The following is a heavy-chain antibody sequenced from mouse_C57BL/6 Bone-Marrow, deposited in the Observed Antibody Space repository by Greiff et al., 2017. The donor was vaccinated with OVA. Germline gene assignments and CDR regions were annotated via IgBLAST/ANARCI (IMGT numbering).Heavy chain of an antibody. Sequence: EVKVVESGGGLVKPGGSLKLSCAASGFTFSSYTMSWVRQTPEKRLEWVATISGGGGNTYYPDSVKGRFTISRDNAKNTLYLQMSSLRSEDTALYYCARRYYGSSYVFDYWGQGTTLTVSS. V-gene: IGHV5-9*01. J-gene: IGHJ2*01. CDR3: ARRYYGSSYVFDY. D-gene: IGHD1-1*01. CDR2: ISGGGGNT. CDR1: GFTFSSYT.